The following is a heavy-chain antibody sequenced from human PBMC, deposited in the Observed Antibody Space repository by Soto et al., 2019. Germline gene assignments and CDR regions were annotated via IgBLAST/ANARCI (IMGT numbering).Heavy chain of an antibody. D-gene: IGHD3-22*01. J-gene: IGHJ4*02. Sequence: PGGSLRLSCAASGFTFSSYGMHWVRQAPGKGLEWVAVIWYDGSNKYYADSVKGRFTISRDNSKNTLYLQMNSLRAEDTAVYYCARDLGYYDSSGYYSPTNYFDYWGQGTLVTVS. CDR1: GFTFSSYG. CDR3: ARDLGYYDSSGYYSPTNYFDY. V-gene: IGHV3-33*01. CDR2: IWYDGSNK.